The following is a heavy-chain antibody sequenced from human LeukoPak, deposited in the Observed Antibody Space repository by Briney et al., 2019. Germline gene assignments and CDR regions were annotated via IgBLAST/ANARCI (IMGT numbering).Heavy chain of an antibody. CDR3: ARDPLTPYYYGSGDKNWFDP. D-gene: IGHD3-10*01. CDR2: ISSSGSTI. Sequence: PGGSLRLSCAASGFTFSDYYMGWIRQAPGKGLEWVSYISSSGSTIYYADSVKGRFTISRDNAKNSLYLQMNSLRAEDTAVYYCARDPLTPYYYGSGDKNWFDPWGQGTLVTVSS. CDR1: GFTFSDYY. J-gene: IGHJ5*02. V-gene: IGHV3-11*01.